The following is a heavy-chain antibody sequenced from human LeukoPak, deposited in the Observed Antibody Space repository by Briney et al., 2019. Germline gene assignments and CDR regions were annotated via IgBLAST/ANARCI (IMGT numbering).Heavy chain of an antibody. J-gene: IGHJ4*02. CDR1: GGSISSGDYH. CDR3: AGEFKGVVDY. D-gene: IGHD3-3*01. CDR2: IYSSGNT. Sequence: SETLSLTCTVSGGSISSGDYHWSWIRQPPGKGLEWIGYIYSSGNTHYNPSLKNRVTISVDTSKNQFSLKLSSVTAADTAVYYCAGEFKGVVDYWGQGTLVTVSS. V-gene: IGHV4-30-4*08.